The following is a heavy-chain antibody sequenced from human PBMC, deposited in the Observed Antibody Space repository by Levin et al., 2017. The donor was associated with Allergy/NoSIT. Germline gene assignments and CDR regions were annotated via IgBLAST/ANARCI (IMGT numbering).Heavy chain of an antibody. CDR3: ARALYGEYYFDGADV. D-gene: IGHD4-17*01. Sequence: GESLKISCAASGFRFSEYDMHWVRQSVGKGLEWVSAIGTAGDTYYSGSVKGRFTISREDAKKSLHLQMNSLRAGDTAGYYCARALYGEYYFDGADVWGQGTKVTVSS. CDR2: IGTAGDT. J-gene: IGHJ6*02. V-gene: IGHV3-13*01. CDR1: GFRFSEYD.